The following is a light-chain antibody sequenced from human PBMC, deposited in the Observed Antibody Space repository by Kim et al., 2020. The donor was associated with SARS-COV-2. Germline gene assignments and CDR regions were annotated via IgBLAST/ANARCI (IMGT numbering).Light chain of an antibody. CDR1: QDIRND. CDR3: LQHSTYPIT. V-gene: IGKV1-17*01. CDR2: GAS. J-gene: IGKJ5*01. Sequence: DIQMNQSPTSLSASVGDRVTINCRASQDIRNDLGWYQQNPGRAPQRLIYGASSLQSGVPSRFSGSGSGTEFTLTISSVQPEDFATYFCLQHSTYPITFGQGTRLEIK.